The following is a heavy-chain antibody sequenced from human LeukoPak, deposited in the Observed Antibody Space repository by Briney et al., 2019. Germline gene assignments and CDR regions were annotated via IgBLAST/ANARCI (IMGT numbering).Heavy chain of an antibody. V-gene: IGHV1-18*01. CDR1: GYTFTSYG. J-gene: IGHJ5*02. D-gene: IGHD2-21*01. Sequence: ASVKVSCKASGYTFTSYGISWVRQAPGQGLEWMGWISAYNGNTNYAQKLQGRVTMTTDTSTSTAYMELRSLRSDDTAAYYCARDKAYVNWFDPWGQGTLVTVSS. CDR2: ISAYNGNT. CDR3: ARDKAYVNWFDP.